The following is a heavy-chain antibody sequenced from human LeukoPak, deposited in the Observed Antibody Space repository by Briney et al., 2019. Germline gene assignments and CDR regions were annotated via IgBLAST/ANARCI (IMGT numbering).Heavy chain of an antibody. D-gene: IGHD6-19*01. CDR3: ARGDYSSGWYENLDWYFDL. CDR2: IYYGGST. V-gene: IGHV4-59*01. Sequence: SETLSLTCTVSGGSISSYYWSWIRQPPGKGLEWMGYIYYGGSTNYNPSLKSRVTISVDTSKNQFSLKLSSVTAADTAVYYCARGDYSSGWYENLDWYFDLWGRGTLVTVSS. CDR1: GGSISSYY. J-gene: IGHJ2*01.